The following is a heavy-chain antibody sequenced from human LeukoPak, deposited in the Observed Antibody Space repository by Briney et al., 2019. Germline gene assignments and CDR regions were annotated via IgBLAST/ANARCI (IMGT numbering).Heavy chain of an antibody. J-gene: IGHJ4*02. CDR1: GFTVSSNY. V-gene: IGHV3-23*01. CDR2: ISGSGGST. Sequence: GSLRLSCAASGFTVSSNYMSWVRQAPGKGLEWVSAISGSGGSTYYADSVKGRFTISRDNSKNTLYLQMNSLRAEDTAVYYCAKNSGYGSGSYLDYWGQGTLVTVSS. D-gene: IGHD3-10*01. CDR3: AKNSGYGSGSYLDY.